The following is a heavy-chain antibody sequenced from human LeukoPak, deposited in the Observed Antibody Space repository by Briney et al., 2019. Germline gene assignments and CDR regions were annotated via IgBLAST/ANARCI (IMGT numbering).Heavy chain of an antibody. J-gene: IGHJ4*02. Sequence: ASVKVSRKASGGTFSSYAISWVRQAPGQGLEWMGGIIPIFGTANYAQKFQGRVTITADESTSTAYMELSSLRSEDTAVYYCAREARLRYFDWLLSYWGQGTLVTVSS. CDR3: AREARLRYFDWLLSY. CDR1: GGTFSSYA. D-gene: IGHD3-9*01. CDR2: IIPIFGTA. V-gene: IGHV1-69*13.